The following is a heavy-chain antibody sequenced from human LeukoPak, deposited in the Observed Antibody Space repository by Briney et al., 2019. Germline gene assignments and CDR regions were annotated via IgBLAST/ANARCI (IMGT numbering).Heavy chain of an antibody. J-gene: IGHJ5*02. CDR2: IYTSGST. CDR1: GGSISSYY. CDR3: ASEDVFNSSGWWGPGGFDP. Sequence: SETLPLTCAVSGGSISSYYWSWIRQPAGKGLEWIGRIYTSGSTNYNPSLKSRVTMSVDTSKNQFSLKLSSVTAADTAVYYCASEDVFNSSGWWGPGGFDPWGQGTLVTVSS. D-gene: IGHD6-19*01. V-gene: IGHV4-4*07.